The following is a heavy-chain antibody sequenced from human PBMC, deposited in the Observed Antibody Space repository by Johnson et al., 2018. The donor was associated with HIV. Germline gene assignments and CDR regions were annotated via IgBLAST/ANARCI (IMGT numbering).Heavy chain of an antibody. J-gene: IGHJ3*02. D-gene: IGHD3-22*01. CDR2: INWNGGST. CDR3: ARDGPHFFDSSGVRDDAFDI. CDR1: GFTFDDYD. Sequence: VQLVESGGGVVRPGGSQRLSCVASGFTFDDYDMSWVRQTPGKGLEWVSVINWNGGSTDYADSVKGRFTISRDNAKNSLYLQMNSLRAEDTAVYYCARDGPHFFDSSGVRDDAFDIWGPGTMVTVSS. V-gene: IGHV3-20*04.